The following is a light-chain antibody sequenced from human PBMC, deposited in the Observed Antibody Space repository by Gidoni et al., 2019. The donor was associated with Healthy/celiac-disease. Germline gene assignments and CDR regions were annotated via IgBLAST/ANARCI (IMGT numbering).Light chain of an antibody. CDR2: AAS. CDR1: QGISNY. J-gene: IGKJ3*01. CDR3: QKYNSAIT. Sequence: DIQMTQSPSSLSASVGDRVNITCRASQGISNYLAWYQQKPGKVPKLLIYAASPLQSGVPSRFSGSGSGTDFTLTISSLQPEDVATYYCQKYNSAITFXPXTKVDIK. V-gene: IGKV1-27*01.